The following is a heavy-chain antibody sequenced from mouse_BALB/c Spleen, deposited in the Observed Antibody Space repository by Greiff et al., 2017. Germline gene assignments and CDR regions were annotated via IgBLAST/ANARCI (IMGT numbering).Heavy chain of an antibody. CDR2: ISTYYGDA. V-gene: IGHV1S137*01. Sequence: QVQLKESGAELVRPGVSVKISCKGSGYTFTDYAMHWVKQSHAKSLEWIGVISTYYGDASYNQKFKGKATMTVDKSSSTAYMELARLTSEDSAIYYCARGYGNSHWYAMDYWGQGTSVTVSS. D-gene: IGHD2-10*02. CDR3: ARGYGNSHWYAMDY. CDR1: GYTFTDYA. J-gene: IGHJ4*01.